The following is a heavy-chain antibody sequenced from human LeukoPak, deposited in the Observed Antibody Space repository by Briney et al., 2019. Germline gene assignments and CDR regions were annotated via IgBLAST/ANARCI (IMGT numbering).Heavy chain of an antibody. CDR2: IYYSGST. Sequence: SETLSLTCTVSGGSISSGGYYWSWIRQPPGRGLEWIGYIYYSGSTNYNPSLKSRVTISVDTSKNQFSLKLSSVTAADTAVYYCARCITMVRGAKRWFDPWGQGTLVTVSS. D-gene: IGHD3-10*01. J-gene: IGHJ5*02. V-gene: IGHV4-61*08. CDR1: GGSISSGGYY. CDR3: ARCITMVRGAKRWFDP.